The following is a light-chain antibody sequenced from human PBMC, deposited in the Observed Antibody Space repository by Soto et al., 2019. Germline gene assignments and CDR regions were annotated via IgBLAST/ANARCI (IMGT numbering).Light chain of an antibody. V-gene: IGLV2-14*01. CDR2: EVS. CDR3: SSYISSSTLVV. Sequence: ALTQPASVSGSPGQSITISCTGPSSDVGGYNYVSWYQQHPGKAPKLMIYEVSNRPSGVSNRFSGSKSGNMASLTISGLQAEDEAHYYCSSYISSSTLVVFGGGTKLTVL. J-gene: IGLJ2*01. CDR1: SSDVGGYNY.